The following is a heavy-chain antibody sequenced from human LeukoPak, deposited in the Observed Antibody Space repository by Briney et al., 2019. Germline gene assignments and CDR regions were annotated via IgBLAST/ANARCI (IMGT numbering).Heavy chain of an antibody. Sequence: GESLKISCKGSGYSFTSYWISWVRQMPGKGLEWMGRVDPRGSNTKYSPAFQGHVTFSADKSISTVFLQWSSLEASDTAIYYCARGGWLDDYWGQGTLVTVSS. CDR3: ARGGWLDDY. D-gene: IGHD6-19*01. V-gene: IGHV5-10-1*01. CDR1: GYSFTSYW. J-gene: IGHJ4*02. CDR2: VDPRGSNT.